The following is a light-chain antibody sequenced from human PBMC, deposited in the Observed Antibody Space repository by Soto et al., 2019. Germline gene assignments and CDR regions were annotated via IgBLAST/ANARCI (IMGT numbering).Light chain of an antibody. V-gene: IGLV2-11*01. CDR1: SSDVGVYNY. Sequence: QSALTQPRSVSGSPGQSVTISCTGTSSDVGVYNYVSWYQQYPGKAPKIMIYDVSKRPSGVPDRFSGSKSDNTASLTISGLQAEDEGDYYCCSYAGSYTFVFGIGTKLTVL. CDR2: DVS. J-gene: IGLJ1*01. CDR3: CSYAGSYTFV.